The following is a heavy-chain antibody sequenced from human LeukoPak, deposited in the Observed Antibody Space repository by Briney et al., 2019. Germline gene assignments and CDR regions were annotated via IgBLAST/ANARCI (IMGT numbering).Heavy chain of an antibody. D-gene: IGHD3-22*01. Sequence: GESLKISCKGSGYSFTSYWIGWVRQMPGKGLEWMGIIYPGDSDTRYSPSFQGQVTISADKSISTAYLQWSSLEASDTAMYYCARRSLYYYDSSGYDFDYWGQGTLVTVSS. J-gene: IGHJ4*02. CDR1: GYSFTSYW. CDR2: IYPGDSDT. CDR3: ARRSLYYYDSSGYDFDY. V-gene: IGHV5-51*01.